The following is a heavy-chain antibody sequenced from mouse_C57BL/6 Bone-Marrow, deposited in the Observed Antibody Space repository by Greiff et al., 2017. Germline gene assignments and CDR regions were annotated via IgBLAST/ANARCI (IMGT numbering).Heavy chain of an antibody. CDR3: ARLLRY. J-gene: IGHJ2*01. CDR1: GYAFTNYL. Sequence: VNLMESGAELVRPGTSVKVSCKASGYAFTNYLIEWVKQRPGQGLEWIGVINPGGGGTNYNEKFKGKATLTADKSSSTAYMQLSSLTSEDSAVYFCARLLRYWGQGTTLTVSS. CDR2: INPGGGGT. D-gene: IGHD1-1*01. V-gene: IGHV1-54*01.